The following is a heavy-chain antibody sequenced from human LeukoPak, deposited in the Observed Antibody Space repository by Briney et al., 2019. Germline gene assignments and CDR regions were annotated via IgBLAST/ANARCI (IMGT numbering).Heavy chain of an antibody. D-gene: IGHD6-19*01. CDR2: INPSGGST. CDR1: GYTFTGYY. Sequence: ASVKVSCKASGYTFTGYYMHWVRRAPGQGLEWMGIINPSGGSTSYAQKFQGRVTMTRDTSTSTVYMELSSLRSEDTAVYYCARRSPISGHTRYYYYGMDVWGQGTTVTVSS. V-gene: IGHV1-46*01. J-gene: IGHJ6*02. CDR3: ARRSPISGHTRYYYYGMDV.